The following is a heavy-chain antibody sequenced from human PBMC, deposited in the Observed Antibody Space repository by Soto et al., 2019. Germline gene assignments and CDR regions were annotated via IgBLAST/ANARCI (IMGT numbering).Heavy chain of an antibody. CDR1: GFIFGRHC. V-gene: IGHV3-30*18. J-gene: IGHJ4*02. CDR2: ISYDGTNK. D-gene: IGHD1-26*01. Sequence: PGGSLRLSCAVSGFIFGRHCMHWVRQAPGKGLEWVALISYDGTNKFYADSVKGRFTVSRDNSKNTLYLQMNSLRGEDTAFYYCAKDLGGNSNLDYCGQGALVTVSS. CDR3: AKDLGGNSNLDY.